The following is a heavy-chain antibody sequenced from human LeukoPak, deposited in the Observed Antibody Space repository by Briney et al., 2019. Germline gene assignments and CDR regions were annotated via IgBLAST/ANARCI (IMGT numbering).Heavy chain of an antibody. CDR3: ARLVSDGYYFDY. Sequence: PSETLSLTCTVSGGSISSSSYYWGWIRQPPGKGLEWIGSIYYSGSTYYNPPLKSRVTISVDTSKNQFSLKLSSVTAADTAVYYCARLVSDGYYFDYWGQGTLVTVSS. V-gene: IGHV4-39*01. D-gene: IGHD6-25*01. J-gene: IGHJ4*02. CDR2: IYYSGST. CDR1: GGSISSSSYY.